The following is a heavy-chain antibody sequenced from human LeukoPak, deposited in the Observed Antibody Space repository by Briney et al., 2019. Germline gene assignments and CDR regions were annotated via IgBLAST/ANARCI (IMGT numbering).Heavy chain of an antibody. V-gene: IGHV4-59*12. CDR1: GGSISSYY. Sequence: PSETLSLTCTVSGGSISSYYWSWIRQPPGKGLEWIGYIYYSGSTNYNPSLKSRATISVDTSKNQFSLKLSSVTAADTAVYYCARGLLVAVAGSGWFDPWGQGTLVTVSS. CDR2: IYYSGST. CDR3: ARGLLVAVAGSGWFDP. D-gene: IGHD6-19*01. J-gene: IGHJ5*02.